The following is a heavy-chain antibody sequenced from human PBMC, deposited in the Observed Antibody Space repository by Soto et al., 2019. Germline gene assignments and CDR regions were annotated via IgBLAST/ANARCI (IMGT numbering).Heavy chain of an antibody. V-gene: IGHV3-23*01. Sequence: EVQLLESGGGLVQPGGSLRLACAASGLTFSRYTMGWVRQAPGKGLEWVSAIIASGVITYYADSVKGRFTISRDNSNNTVYLQMNSLRAEDTAVYYCAKDLRGPEAGTWYFDLWGRVTLVTVSS. CDR2: IIASGVIT. CDR3: AKDLRGPEAGTWYFDL. CDR1: GLTFSRYT. J-gene: IGHJ2*01. D-gene: IGHD6-13*01.